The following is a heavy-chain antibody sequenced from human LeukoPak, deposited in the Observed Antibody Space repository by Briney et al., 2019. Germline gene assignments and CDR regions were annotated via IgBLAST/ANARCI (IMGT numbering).Heavy chain of an antibody. V-gene: IGHV5-10-1*01. CDR1: GYSFSTYW. Sequence: ESLRISCKVSGYSFSTYWITWVRQMPGGALEWMGRIRPSDSEPNYSPSFQGHVTISADRSINTVYLQWSSLRASDTAIYFCARHYSNDHTLFDFWGQGALATVST. J-gene: IGHJ4*02. D-gene: IGHD2-21*01. CDR2: IRPSDSEP. CDR3: ARHYSNDHTLFDF.